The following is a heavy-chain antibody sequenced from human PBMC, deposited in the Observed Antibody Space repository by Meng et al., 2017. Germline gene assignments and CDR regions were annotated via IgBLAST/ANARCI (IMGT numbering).Heavy chain of an antibody. D-gene: IGHD2-2*01. CDR2: IYYSGST. Sequence: SETLSLTCTVSGGSISSSSYYWGWIRQPPGKGLEWIGSIYYSGSTYYNPSLKSRVTISVDTSKNQFSLKLSSVTAADTAVYYCARNPLRYCSSTSCPPVHWGQGMLVTVSS. V-gene: IGHV4-39*07. J-gene: IGHJ4*02. CDR1: GGSISSSSYY. CDR3: ARNPLRYCSSTSCPPVH.